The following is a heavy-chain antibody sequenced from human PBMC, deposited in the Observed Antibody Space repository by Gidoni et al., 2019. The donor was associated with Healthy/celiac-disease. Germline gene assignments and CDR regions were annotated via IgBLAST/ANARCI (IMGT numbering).Heavy chain of an antibody. CDR3: ARDLGDV. CDR2: IKQDGSEK. CDR1: GFTFSSYW. V-gene: IGHV3-7*03. J-gene: IGHJ6*04. Sequence: EVQLVESGGGLVQPGGSLRLSGPASGFTFSSYWMSWVRQAPGKGLEWVANIKQDGSEKYYVDSVKGRFTISRDNAKNSLYLQMNSLRAEDTAVYYCARDLGDVWGKGTTVTVSS.